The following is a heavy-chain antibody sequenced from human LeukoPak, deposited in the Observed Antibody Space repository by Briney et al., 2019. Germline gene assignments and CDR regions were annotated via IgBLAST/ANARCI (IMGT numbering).Heavy chain of an antibody. V-gene: IGHV3-53*01. CDR2: IYRGGST. Sequence: PGGSLRLSCAASGFIVSNDYMSWVRQAPGKGLGWVSVIYRGGSTYYADSVKGRFTISRDNSKNTLYLQMNSLRAEDTAVYYCARHVVPAAMYYYYYMDVWGKGTTVTVSS. CDR3: ARHVVPAAMYYYYYMDV. D-gene: IGHD2-2*01. CDR1: GFIVSNDY. J-gene: IGHJ6*03.